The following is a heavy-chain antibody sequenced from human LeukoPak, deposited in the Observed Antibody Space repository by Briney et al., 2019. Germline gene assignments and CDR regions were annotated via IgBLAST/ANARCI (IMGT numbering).Heavy chain of an antibody. V-gene: IGHV3-21*01. J-gene: IGHJ4*02. Sequence: PGGSLRLSCAASGFTFSSYSMNWVRQAPGKGLEWVSSISSSSYIYYADSVKGRFTISRDNAKNSLYLQMNSRRAEDTAVYYCARDPYYYDSSGYYYLDYWGQGTLVTVSS. CDR1: GFTFSSYS. CDR2: ISSSSYI. D-gene: IGHD3-22*01. CDR3: ARDPYYYDSSGYYYLDY.